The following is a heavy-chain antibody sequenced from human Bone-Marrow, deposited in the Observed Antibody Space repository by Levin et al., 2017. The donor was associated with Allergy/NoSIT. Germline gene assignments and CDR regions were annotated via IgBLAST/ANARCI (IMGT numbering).Heavy chain of an antibody. V-gene: IGHV3-7*01. CDR2: IKQDGSEK. Sequence: GESLKISCAASGFTFSSYWMSWVRQAPGKGLEWVANIKQDGSEKYYVDSVKGRFTISRDNAKNSLYLQMNSLRAEDTAVYYCARDRYPQGLFDYWGQGTLVTVSS. CDR1: GFTFSSYW. J-gene: IGHJ4*02. CDR3: ARDRYPQGLFDY. D-gene: IGHD1-1*01.